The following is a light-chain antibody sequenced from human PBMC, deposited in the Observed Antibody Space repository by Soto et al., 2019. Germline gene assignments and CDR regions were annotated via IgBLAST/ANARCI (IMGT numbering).Light chain of an antibody. Sequence: DIILTHSPDTLSFSPVSTSTLSCTASQTVSSNYLAWCLQRPGQAPRLLIYGASTRAAGIPDRFSGSGSGTDFTLTITRLEPEDSAVYFCQQYTGPPTTFGQGTRLEIK. CDR3: QQYTGPPTT. CDR1: QTVSSNY. V-gene: IGKV3-20*01. CDR2: GAS. J-gene: IGKJ5*01.